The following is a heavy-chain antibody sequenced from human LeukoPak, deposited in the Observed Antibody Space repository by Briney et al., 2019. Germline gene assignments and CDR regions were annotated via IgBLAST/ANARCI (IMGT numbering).Heavy chain of an antibody. V-gene: IGHV3-23*01. CDR3: AKMYSSSWYLIWFDP. CDR2: ISGSGGST. J-gene: IGHJ5*02. CDR1: GFTFSSYA. Sequence: RAGGSLRLSCAASGFTFSSYAMSWVRQAPGKGLEWVSAISGSGGSTYYADSVKGRFTISRDNSKNTLYLQMNSLRAEDTAVYYCAKMYSSSWYLIWFDPWGQGTLVTVSS. D-gene: IGHD6-13*01.